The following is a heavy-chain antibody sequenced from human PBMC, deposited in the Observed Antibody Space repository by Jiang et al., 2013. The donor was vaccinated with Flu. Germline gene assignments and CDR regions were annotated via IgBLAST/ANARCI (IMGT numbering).Heavy chain of an antibody. D-gene: IGHD3-9*01. Sequence: INHSGSTNYNPSLKSRVTISVDTSKNQFSLKLSSVTAADTAVYYCARPGGDILTGYYYYYGMDVWGQGTTVTVSS. V-gene: IGHV4-34*01. J-gene: IGHJ6*02. CDR2: INHSGST. CDR3: ARPGGDILTGYYYYYGMDV.